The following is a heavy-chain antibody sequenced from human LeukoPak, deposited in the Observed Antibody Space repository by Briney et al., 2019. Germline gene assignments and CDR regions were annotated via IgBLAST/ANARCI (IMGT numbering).Heavy chain of an antibody. CDR2: INGGSGNT. Sequence: ASVKVSCKASGYTFTSYHMHWLRQAPGQRLDWMGWINGGSGNTKYSPEFQGRVTITRDTSASTAYMELSSLRSEDTAVYYCANPRYDSSGYYYVDWGQGTLVTVSS. CDR3: ANPRYDSSGYYYVD. V-gene: IGHV1-3*01. CDR1: GYTFTSYH. D-gene: IGHD3-22*01. J-gene: IGHJ4*02.